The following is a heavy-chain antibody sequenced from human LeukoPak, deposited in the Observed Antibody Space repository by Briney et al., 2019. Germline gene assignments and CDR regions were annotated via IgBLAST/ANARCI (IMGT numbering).Heavy chain of an antibody. CDR2: IIPIFGTA. J-gene: IGHJ4*02. D-gene: IGHD5-24*01. CDR1: GGTFISYT. CDR3: ATENRHGYNYAGAY. V-gene: IGHV1-69*13. Sequence: SVKVSCKASGGTFISYTISWVRQAPGQGLEWMGGIIPIFGTANYAQKFQGRVTITADESMSTAYMELSSLRSEDTAVYYCATENRHGYNYAGAYWGQGTLVTVSS.